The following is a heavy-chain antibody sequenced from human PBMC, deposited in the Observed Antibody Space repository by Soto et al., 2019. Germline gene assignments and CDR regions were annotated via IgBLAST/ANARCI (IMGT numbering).Heavy chain of an antibody. Sequence: ASVKVSCKASGYTFTSYYMHWVRQAPGQGLEWMGIINPSGGSTSYAQKFQGRVTMTRGTSTSTVYMELSSLRSEDTAVYYCASLEAYCGGDCYLGAFDIWGQGTMVTVSS. CDR3: ASLEAYCGGDCYLGAFDI. J-gene: IGHJ3*02. D-gene: IGHD2-21*02. CDR2: INPSGGST. V-gene: IGHV1-46*03. CDR1: GYTFTSYY.